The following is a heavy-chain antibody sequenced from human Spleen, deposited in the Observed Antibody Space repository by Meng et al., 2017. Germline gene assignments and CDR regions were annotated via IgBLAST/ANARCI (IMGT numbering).Heavy chain of an antibody. CDR3: AIQEGG. CDR2: INPSRGDT. J-gene: IGHJ4*02. CDR1: GYNFSGGY. Sequence: QVRLGQAGPGANKPGASVKVSCKASGYNFSGGYWLYWVRQAPGQGLEWIGWINPSRGDTKYAHKFLGRVTMTSDTSISTAYMEMSGLTYDDTAVYYCAIQEGGWGQGTLVTVSS. V-gene: IGHV1-2*07. D-gene: IGHD3-16*01.